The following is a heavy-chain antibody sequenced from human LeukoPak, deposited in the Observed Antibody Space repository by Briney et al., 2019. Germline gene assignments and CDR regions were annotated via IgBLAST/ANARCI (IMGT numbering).Heavy chain of an antibody. CDR2: MSPYNGNP. CDR1: GYTFTSYG. CDR3: ARDEASYFYDYGGRITL. D-gene: IGHD4-23*01. V-gene: IGHV1-18*01. Sequence: GASVRVSCKASGYTFTSYGNSRVRQAPEQGLEWMGWMSPYNGNPNYAQRPQGRDSMTTDTSTATAYMELTSVSSDDTALYYCARDEASYFYDYGGRITLWGQGTLVTVSS. J-gene: IGHJ4*02.